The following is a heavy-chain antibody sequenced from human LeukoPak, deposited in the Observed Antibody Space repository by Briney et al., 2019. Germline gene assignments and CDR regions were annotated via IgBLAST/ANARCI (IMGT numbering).Heavy chain of an antibody. CDR2: IYYSGST. Sequence: PSETLSLTCTVSGGSISSSSYYWGWIRQPPGKGLEWIGSIYYSGSTYYNPSLKSRVTISVDTSKNQFSLKLSSVTAADTAVYYCARDGGTLVGDAFDIWGQGTMDTVSS. D-gene: IGHD2-15*01. V-gene: IGHV4-39*07. CDR3: ARDGGTLVGDAFDI. CDR1: GGSISSSSYY. J-gene: IGHJ3*02.